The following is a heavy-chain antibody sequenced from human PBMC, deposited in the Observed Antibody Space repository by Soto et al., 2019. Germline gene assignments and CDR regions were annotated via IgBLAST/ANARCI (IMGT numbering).Heavy chain of an antibody. J-gene: IGHJ5*02. CDR1: GFTFSSYA. V-gene: IGHV3-23*01. CDR2: ISGSGGST. Sequence: EVQLLESGGGLVQPGGSLRLSCAASGFTFSSYAMSWVRQAPGKGLEWVSAISGSGGSTYYADSVKGRFTISRDNSKNTLYLQMNSLRAEDTAVYYCAKDLVQYYYDSSGYYPTPFDPWGQGTLVTVSS. CDR3: AKDLVQYYYDSSGYYPTPFDP. D-gene: IGHD3-22*01.